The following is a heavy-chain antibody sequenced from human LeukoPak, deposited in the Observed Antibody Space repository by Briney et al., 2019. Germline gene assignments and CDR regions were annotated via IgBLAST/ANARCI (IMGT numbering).Heavy chain of an antibody. J-gene: IGHJ3*02. V-gene: IGHV1-18*01. D-gene: IGHD6-19*01. CDR1: GYTFTSYG. CDR2: ISAYNGNT. Sequence: GASVKVSCKASGYTFTSYGISWVRQAPGQGLEWMGWISAYNGNTNYAQKLQGRVTMTTDTSTSTAYMELRSLRSDDTAVYYCARVRFPASSGGLGAFDIWGQGTMVTVSS. CDR3: ARVRFPASSGGLGAFDI.